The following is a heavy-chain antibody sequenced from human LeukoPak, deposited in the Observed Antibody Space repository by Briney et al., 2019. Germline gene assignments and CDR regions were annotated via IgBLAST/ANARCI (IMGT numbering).Heavy chain of an antibody. CDR1: GFTVSSNY. CDR2: IFGGGGT. J-gene: IGHJ4*02. CDR3: ASGAVAGRGDYFDY. Sequence: GGSLRLSCAAFGFTVSSNYMSWVRQAPGKGLEWVSVIFGGGGTYYGDSVRGRFTISRDNAKNSLYLQMNSLRAEDTAVYYCASGAVAGRGDYFDYWGQGTLVTVSS. V-gene: IGHV3-53*01. D-gene: IGHD6-19*01.